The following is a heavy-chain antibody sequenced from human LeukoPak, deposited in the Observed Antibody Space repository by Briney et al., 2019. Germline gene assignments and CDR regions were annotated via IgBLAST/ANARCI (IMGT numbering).Heavy chain of an antibody. CDR2: ISAYNGNT. Sequence: GASVKVSCKASGYTFTGYYMHWVRQAPGQGLEWMGWISAYNGNTNYAQKLQGRVTMTTDTSTSTAYMELRSLRSDDTAVYYCTRVGGYNWNDARYYYYMDVWGKGTTVTVSS. V-gene: IGHV1-18*04. D-gene: IGHD1-1*01. J-gene: IGHJ6*03. CDR3: TRVGGYNWNDARYYYYMDV. CDR1: GYTFTGYY.